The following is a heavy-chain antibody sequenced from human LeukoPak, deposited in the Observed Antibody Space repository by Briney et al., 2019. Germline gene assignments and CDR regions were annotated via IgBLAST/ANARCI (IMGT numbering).Heavy chain of an antibody. D-gene: IGHD3-10*01. CDR3: AREGVRGGLYYFDY. CDR1: GGSFSGYY. V-gene: IGHV4-34*01. Sequence: SETLSLTCAVYGGSFSGYYWSWIRQPPGKGLEWIGEINHSGGTNYNPSLKSRVTISVDTSKNQFSLKLSSVTAADTAVYYCAREGVRGGLYYFDYWGQGTLVTVSS. CDR2: INHSGGT. J-gene: IGHJ4*02.